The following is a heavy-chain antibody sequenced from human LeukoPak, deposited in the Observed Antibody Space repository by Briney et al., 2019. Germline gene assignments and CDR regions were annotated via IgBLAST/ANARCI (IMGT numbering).Heavy chain of an antibody. CDR1: GYSFTSYW. CDR2: IYPGDSDT. CDR3: ARLGSRPTIDY. Sequence: ASVKVSCKASGYSFTSYWIGWVRQMPGKGLEWMGIIYPGDSDTRYSPSFQGQVTISADKSISTAYLQWSSLKASDTAMYYCARLGSRPTIDYWGQGTLVTVSS. J-gene: IGHJ4*02. D-gene: IGHD3-10*01. V-gene: IGHV5-51*01.